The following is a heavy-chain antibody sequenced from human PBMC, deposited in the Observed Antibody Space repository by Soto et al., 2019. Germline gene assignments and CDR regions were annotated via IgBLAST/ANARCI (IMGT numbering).Heavy chain of an antibody. V-gene: IGHV4-30-4*01. Sequence: QVHLQESGPGLVKPSQTLSLTCAVAGVSVTSGDYYWSWIRQPPGKGLEWIGYTYYTGRTYYNPSLMSRVSISLDTSKNQFSVRLSSVTAADTAVYYCARRPLFSAFDVWGQGTLVAVSS. J-gene: IGHJ3*01. CDR2: TYYTGRT. D-gene: IGHD3-9*01. CDR1: GVSVTSGDYY. CDR3: ARRPLFSAFDV.